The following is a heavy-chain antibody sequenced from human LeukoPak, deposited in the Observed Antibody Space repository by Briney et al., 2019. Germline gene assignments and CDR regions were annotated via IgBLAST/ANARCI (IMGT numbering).Heavy chain of an antibody. D-gene: IGHD3-22*01. J-gene: IGHJ4*02. CDR3: AKAGDYYDSSGEFDY. CDR2: ISGSGGST. Sequence: GGSLRLSCAASGFTFSSYAMSWVRQAPGKGLEWVSAISGSGGSTYYADSVKGRFTISRDNSKNTLYLQMNSLSAEDTAVYYCAKAGDYYDSSGEFDYWGQGTLVTVSS. V-gene: IGHV3-23*01. CDR1: GFTFSSYA.